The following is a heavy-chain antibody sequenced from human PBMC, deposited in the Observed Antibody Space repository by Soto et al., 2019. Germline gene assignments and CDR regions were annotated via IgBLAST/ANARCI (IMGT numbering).Heavy chain of an antibody. CDR3: TVGGAGHPFDY. J-gene: IGHJ4*02. CDR1: GVAITSHY. Sequence: QVQLQESGPGLVKPSETLSLTCTVSGVAITSHYWTWIRQPPGKGLEWIGNIHYSGSTNYSPYLKGRVIISVDTSENQSSLKLSSVTTADTAVYYCTVGGAGHPFDYWGQGPLVTVSS. D-gene: IGHD3-16*01. V-gene: IGHV4-59*11. CDR2: IHYSGST.